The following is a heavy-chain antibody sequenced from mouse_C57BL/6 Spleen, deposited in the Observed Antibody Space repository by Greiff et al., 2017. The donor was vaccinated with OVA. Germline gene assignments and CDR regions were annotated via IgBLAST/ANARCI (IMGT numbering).Heavy chain of an antibody. CDR3: DTYNYGSRRDYFDY. D-gene: IGHD1-1*01. J-gene: IGHJ2*01. CDR1: GYTFTSYW. V-gene: IGHV1-69*01. CDR2: IDPSDSYT. Sequence: QVQLQQPGAELVMPGASVKLSCKASGYTFTSYWMHWVKQRPGQGLEWIGEIDPSDSYTNYNQKFKGKSTLTVDKSSSTAYMQLSSLTSEDYAVDDCDTYNYGSRRDYFDYWGQGTTLTVSS.